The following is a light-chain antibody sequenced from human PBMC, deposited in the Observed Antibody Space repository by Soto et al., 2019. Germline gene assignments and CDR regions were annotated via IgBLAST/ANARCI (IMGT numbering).Light chain of an antibody. CDR3: SSYSSSTTLVV. V-gene: IGLV2-14*03. Sequence: QSALTQSASVSGSPGRSVTISCTGTSSDVGVFNYVSWYQHLPGRAPKLIIYDVTNRPSGISYRFSASKSGRTASLTISGLQAEDEADYYCSSYSSSTTLVVFCGGTKLTVL. J-gene: IGLJ2*01. CDR1: SSDVGVFNY. CDR2: DVT.